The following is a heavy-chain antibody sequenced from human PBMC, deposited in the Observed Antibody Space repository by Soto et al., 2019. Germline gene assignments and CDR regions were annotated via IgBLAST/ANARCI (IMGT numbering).Heavy chain of an antibody. D-gene: IGHD6-6*01. J-gene: IGHJ6*02. CDR3: ARSSSSSVGYYYYGMDV. Sequence: ASVKVSCKASGYTFNSYAIHWVRQAPGQRLKWMGWINIGSGNTRYSQEFQGRVTITRDTSATTAYMELSSLRSEDTALYYCARSSSSSVGYYYYGMDVWGQGTTVTVSS. V-gene: IGHV1-3*04. CDR2: INIGSGNT. CDR1: GYTFNSYA.